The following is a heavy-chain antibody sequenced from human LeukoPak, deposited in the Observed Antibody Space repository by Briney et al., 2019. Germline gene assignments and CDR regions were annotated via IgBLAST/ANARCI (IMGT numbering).Heavy chain of an antibody. CDR3: TRAYYYDSGTYYRDYFDY. V-gene: IGHV3-49*04. J-gene: IGHJ4*02. Sequence: QPGRSLRLSCTASGFTFDDYGMGWVRQAPGKGLEWVGFIRSKTHGGTTEYAASVKGRFTISRNYSESIAYLQVNSLKTDDTAVYYCTRAYYYDSGTYYRDYFDYWGQGTLVTVSS. CDR2: IRSKTHGGTT. D-gene: IGHD3-10*01. CDR1: GFTFDDYG.